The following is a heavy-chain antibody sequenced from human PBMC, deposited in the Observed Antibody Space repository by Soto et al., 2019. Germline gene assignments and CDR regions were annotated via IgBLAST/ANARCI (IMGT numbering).Heavy chain of an antibody. CDR1: GGTFSSYA. CDR3: ARVGDCSSTSCHPYYYYGMDV. V-gene: IGHV1-69*13. Sequence: SVKVSCKASGGTFSSYAISWVRQAPGQGLEWMGGIIPIFGTANYAQKFQGRVTITADESTSTAYMELSSLRSEDTAVYYCARVGDCSSTSCHPYYYYGMDVWGQGTTVTVSS. J-gene: IGHJ6*02. D-gene: IGHD2-2*01. CDR2: IIPIFGTA.